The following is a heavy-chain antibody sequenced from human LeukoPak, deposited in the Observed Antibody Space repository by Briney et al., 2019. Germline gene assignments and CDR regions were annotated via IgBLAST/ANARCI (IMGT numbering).Heavy chain of an antibody. CDR1: GFTFSSYS. D-gene: IGHD2-15*01. CDR2: ISSSSSYI. CDR3: ARDPWDCSGGSCYPYYFDY. J-gene: IGHJ4*02. V-gene: IGHV3-21*01. Sequence: PGGSLRLSCAASGFTFSSYSMNWVRQAPGKGLEWVSSISSSSSYIYYADSVKGRFTISRDNAKNSLYLQMNSLRAEDTAVYYCARDPWDCSGGSCYPYYFDYWGQGTLVTVSS.